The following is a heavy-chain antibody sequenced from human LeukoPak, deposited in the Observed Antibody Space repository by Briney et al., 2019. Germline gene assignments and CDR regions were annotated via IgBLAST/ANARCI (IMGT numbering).Heavy chain of an antibody. CDR2: INQDGSVE. CDR3: ARDEV. Sequence: GGSLRLSCVPSGSGFNLRYSWMTWVRQTPGKGLEWVANINQDGSVEYYVDSVEGRFTISRDNAKNSLYLQMNSLRAEDTAVYYCARDEVWGQGTTVTVSS. J-gene: IGHJ6*02. V-gene: IGHV3-7*01. CDR1: GSGFNLRYSW.